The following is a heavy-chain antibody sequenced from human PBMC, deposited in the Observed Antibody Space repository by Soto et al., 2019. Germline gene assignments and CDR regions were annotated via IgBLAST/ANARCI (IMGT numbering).Heavy chain of an antibody. D-gene: IGHD1-26*01. CDR1: GFSFNNYT. J-gene: IGHJ4*02. CDR3: AISRGATV. Sequence: EVQLVESGGGLVQPGGSLRLSCAASGFSFNNYTMNWVRQAPGKGLQWVSSISGGRSSIYYADSVKGRFTISRDNAKNSLYLQMNSLRADDTAVYYCAISRGATVWGQGTLVTVSS. V-gene: IGHV3-21*01. CDR2: ISGGRSSI.